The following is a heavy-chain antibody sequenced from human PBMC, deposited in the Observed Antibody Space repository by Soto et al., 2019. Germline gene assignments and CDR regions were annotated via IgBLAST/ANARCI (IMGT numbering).Heavy chain of an antibody. V-gene: IGHV3-33*01. D-gene: IGHD6-19*01. J-gene: IGHJ3*02. CDR3: ARDHSSSGWLGGAFDI. Sequence: GGSLRLSCAASGFTFSSYGMHWVRQAPGKGLEWVAVIWYDGSNKYYADSVKGRFTISRDNSKNTLYLQMNSLRAEDTAVYYCARDHSSSGWLGGAFDIWGQGTMVTVSS. CDR1: GFTFSSYG. CDR2: IWYDGSNK.